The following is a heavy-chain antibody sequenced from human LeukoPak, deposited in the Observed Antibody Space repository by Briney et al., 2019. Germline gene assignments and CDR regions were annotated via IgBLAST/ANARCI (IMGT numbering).Heavy chain of an antibody. D-gene: IGHD3-3*01. CDR1: GFTFSSYA. J-gene: IGHJ4*02. CDR3: ARGVPYDSWSGPHYSDY. CDR2: ISGSGGST. Sequence: GGSLRLSCAASGFTFSSYAMSWVRQAPGKGLEWVSAISGSGGSTYYADSVKGRFTISRDSAKNSLYLQMNSLRAEDTAVYYCARGVPYDSWSGPHYSDYWGQGTLVTVSS. V-gene: IGHV3-23*01.